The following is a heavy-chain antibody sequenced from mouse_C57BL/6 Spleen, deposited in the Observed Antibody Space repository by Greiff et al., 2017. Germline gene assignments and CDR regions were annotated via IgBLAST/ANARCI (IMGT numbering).Heavy chain of an antibody. J-gene: IGHJ4*01. CDR3: ARNYGSPGAMDY. CDR1: GFTFSDYG. D-gene: IGHD1-1*01. V-gene: IGHV5-17*01. CDR2: ISSGSSTI. Sequence: EVHLVESGGGLVKPGGSLKLSCAASGFTFSDYGMHWVLQAPEKGLEWVAYISSGSSTIYYADTVKGRFTISRDNAKNTLFLQMTSLRSEDTAMYYCARNYGSPGAMDYWGQGTSVTVSS.